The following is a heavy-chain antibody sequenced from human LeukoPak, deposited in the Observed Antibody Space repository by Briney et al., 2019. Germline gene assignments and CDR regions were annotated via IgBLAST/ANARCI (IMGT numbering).Heavy chain of an antibody. CDR2: MNPANGNT. J-gene: IGHJ5*02. Sequence: ASVKVSCKASGYTFTSYDMHWVRQATGQGLEWMGWMNPANGNTVYARKFQGRVTITRDISISTAYMELSSLRSEDTAVYYCARVGCSPISCHTWFDPWGQGTLVTVFS. CDR1: GYTFTSYD. CDR3: ARVGCSPISCHTWFDP. D-gene: IGHD2-2*01. V-gene: IGHV1-8*03.